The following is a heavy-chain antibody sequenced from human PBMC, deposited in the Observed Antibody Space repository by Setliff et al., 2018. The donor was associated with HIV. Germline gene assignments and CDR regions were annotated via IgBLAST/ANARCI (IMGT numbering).Heavy chain of an antibody. CDR2: VKQDGTET. J-gene: IGHJ4*02. Sequence: PGGSLRLSCAASGFTFSNWWVSWVRQAPGKGLESVANVKQDGTETLYVDSVKGRFTISRDNANNLVYLQMNSLRVEDTAVYFCARWGSGSYERVFDYWGQGMLVTVSS. CDR1: GFTFSNWW. V-gene: IGHV3-7*01. D-gene: IGHD1-26*01. CDR3: ARWGSGSYERVFDY.